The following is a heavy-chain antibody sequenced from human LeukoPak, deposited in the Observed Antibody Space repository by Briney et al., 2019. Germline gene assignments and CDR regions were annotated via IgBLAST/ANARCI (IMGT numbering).Heavy chain of an antibody. Sequence: GGSLRLSCAASGFTFSSYSMNWVRQAPGKGLEWVSSISSRSSYIYYADSVKGRFTISRDNAKNSLYLQMNSLRAEDTAVYYCARAEPMRVTPALFDYWGQGTLVTVSS. V-gene: IGHV3-21*01. D-gene: IGHD2-21*02. J-gene: IGHJ4*02. CDR2: ISSRSSYI. CDR1: GFTFSSYS. CDR3: ARAEPMRVTPALFDY.